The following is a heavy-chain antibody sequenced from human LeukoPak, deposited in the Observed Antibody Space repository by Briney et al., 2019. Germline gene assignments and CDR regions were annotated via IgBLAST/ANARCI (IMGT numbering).Heavy chain of an antibody. J-gene: IGHJ4*02. V-gene: IGHV3-23*01. CDR2: IGGSDGRT. CDR3: AKDVFELYDIYDH. D-gene: IGHD3-9*01. Sequence: PGGSLRLSCAASGFTFSNYAMSWVRQAPGKGLEWVSVIGGSDGRTYYADSVKGRFTISRDNSKNTLYLHMNILRAEDTAVYYCAKDVFELYDIYDHWGQGTLVTVSS. CDR1: GFTFSNYA.